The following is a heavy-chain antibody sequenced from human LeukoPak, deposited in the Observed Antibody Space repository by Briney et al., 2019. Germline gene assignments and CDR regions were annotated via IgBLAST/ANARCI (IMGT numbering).Heavy chain of an antibody. CDR1: GFTFSDYY. V-gene: IGHV3-11*01. Sequence: GGSLRLSCAASGFTFSDYYMSWIRQAPGKGLEWVSYISSSGSTIYYADSVKGRFTISRDNAKNSLYLQMNSLRAEDTAVYYCARDSTAMVLYYYYGMDVWGQGTTVTVSS. CDR3: ARDSTAMVLYYYYGMDV. J-gene: IGHJ6*02. CDR2: ISSSGSTI. D-gene: IGHD5-18*01.